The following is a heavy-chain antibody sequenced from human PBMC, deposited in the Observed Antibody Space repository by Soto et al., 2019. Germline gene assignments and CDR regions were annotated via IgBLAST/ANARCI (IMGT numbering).Heavy chain of an antibody. V-gene: IGHV4-59*01. Sequence: PSETLSLTCTVSGGSISSYYWSWIRQPPGKGPEWIGYIYYSGSTNYNPSLKSRVTISVDTSKNQFSLKLSSVTAADTAVYYCARESGRRYSYRNYGSDVSGPASTVTV. J-gene: IGHJ6*02. CDR1: GGSISSYY. CDR2: IYYSGST. D-gene: IGHD5-18*01. CDR3: ARESGRRYSYRNYGSDV.